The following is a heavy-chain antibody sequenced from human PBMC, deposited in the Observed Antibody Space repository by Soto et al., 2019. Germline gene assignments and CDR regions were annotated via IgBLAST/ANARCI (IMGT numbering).Heavy chain of an antibody. CDR1: GGSFSGYY. Sequence: SETLSLTCAVYGGSFSGYYWSWIRQPPGKGLEWIGEINHSGSTNYNPSLKSRVTISVDTSKNQFSLKLGSVTAADTAVYYCARFQVVVVAAEPFDAFDIWGQGTMVTVSS. CDR3: ARFQVVVVAAEPFDAFDI. J-gene: IGHJ3*02. D-gene: IGHD2-15*01. CDR2: INHSGST. V-gene: IGHV4-34*01.